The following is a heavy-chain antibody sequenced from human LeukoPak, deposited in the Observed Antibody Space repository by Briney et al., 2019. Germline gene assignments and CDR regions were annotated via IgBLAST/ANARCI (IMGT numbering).Heavy chain of an antibody. J-gene: IGHJ4*02. CDR3: ASGIAVAGNNPPFDY. Sequence: GASVKVSCKASGYTFTSYGISWVRQAPGQGLEWMGWISAYNGNTNYAQKLQGRVTRTTDTSTSTAYMELRSLRSDDTAVYYCASGIAVAGNNPPFDYWRQGTLVTVSS. CDR2: ISAYNGNT. CDR1: GYTFTSYG. V-gene: IGHV1-18*01. D-gene: IGHD6-19*01.